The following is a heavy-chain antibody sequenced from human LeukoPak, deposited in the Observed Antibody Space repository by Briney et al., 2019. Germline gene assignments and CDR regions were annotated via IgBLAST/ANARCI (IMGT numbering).Heavy chain of an antibody. CDR2: ISGGSGIT. CDR3: AKGDPIAARLTVDY. J-gene: IGHJ4*02. CDR1: GFTFNNYA. D-gene: IGHD6-6*01. Sequence: GGSLRLSCAASGFTFNNYAMTWVRQAPGKGLESVSIISGGSGITYYADSVKGRFTISRDNSKNTLYLQMNSLRAEDTAVYYCAKGDPIAARLTVDYWGQGTLVTVSS. V-gene: IGHV3-23*01.